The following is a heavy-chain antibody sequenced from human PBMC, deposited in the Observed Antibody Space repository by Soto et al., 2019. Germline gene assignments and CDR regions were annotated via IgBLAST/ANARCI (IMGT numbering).Heavy chain of an antibody. Sequence: QVQLVQSGAEVKKPGSSVKVSCKASGGTFSSYAISWVRQAPGQGLEWMGGIIPIFGTANYAQKFQGRVTITADESTSTAYMGLSSLRSEDTAVYYCARAPSTPYDFWSGPVGGWFDPWGQGTLVTVSS. D-gene: IGHD3-3*01. CDR2: IIPIFGTA. J-gene: IGHJ5*02. V-gene: IGHV1-69*01. CDR1: GGTFSSYA. CDR3: ARAPSTPYDFWSGPVGGWFDP.